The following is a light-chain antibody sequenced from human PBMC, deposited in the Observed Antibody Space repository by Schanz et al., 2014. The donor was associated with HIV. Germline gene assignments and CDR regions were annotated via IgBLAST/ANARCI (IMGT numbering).Light chain of an antibody. J-gene: IGLJ2*01. CDR1: RSNIGTNY. V-gene: IGLV1-47*01. Sequence: QSVLTQPPSASGTPGQRVTISCSGSRSNIGTNYVYWYQQLPGTAPKLLIYRNNQRPSGVPDRFSGSKSGNTASLSISGLQPEDEADYYCCSYAGIYIKVLFGGGTKLTVL. CDR2: RNN. CDR3: CSYAGIYIKVL.